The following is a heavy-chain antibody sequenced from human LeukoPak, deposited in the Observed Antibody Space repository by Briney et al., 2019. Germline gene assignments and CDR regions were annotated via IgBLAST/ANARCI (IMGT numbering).Heavy chain of an antibody. V-gene: IGHV4-34*01. CDR2: INHSGST. CDR1: GGSFSGYY. Sequence: SETLSLTCAVYGGSFSGYYWSWIRQPPGKGLEWIGEINHSGSTNYNPSLKSRVTISVDTSKNQFSLKLSSVTAADTAVYYCARLFGLLPDYWGQGTLVTVSS. CDR3: ARLFGLLPDY. D-gene: IGHD2-15*01. J-gene: IGHJ4*02.